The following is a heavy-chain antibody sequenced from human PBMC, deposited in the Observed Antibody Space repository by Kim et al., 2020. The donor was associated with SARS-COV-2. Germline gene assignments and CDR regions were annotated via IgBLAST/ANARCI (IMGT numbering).Heavy chain of an antibody. D-gene: IGHD2-21*01. V-gene: IGHV3-7*03. CDR3: ARDPAYGAFYY. J-gene: IGHJ4*02. Sequence: GGSLRLSCGASGFTFSSHWMTWVRRAPGKGLEWVAEIKPDGSGKYYVDSVKGRFTIYRDNPKNSLYLQMDSLGVEYTAVYYCARDPAYGAFYYFGQGNLFTVSS. CDR1: GFTFSSHW. CDR2: IKPDGSGK.